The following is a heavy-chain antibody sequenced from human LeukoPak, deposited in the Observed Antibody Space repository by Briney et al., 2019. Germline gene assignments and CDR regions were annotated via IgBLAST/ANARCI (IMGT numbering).Heavy chain of an antibody. CDR2: ISGSGGST. J-gene: IGHJ4*02. Sequence: PEGSLRLSCAASGFTFSSYAMSWVRQAPGKGLEWVSAISGSGGSTYYADSVKGRFTISRDNSKNTLYLQMNNLRAEDTAVYYCAKDSAVDTAMGPYFDYWGQGTLVTVSS. CDR3: AKDSAVDTAMGPYFDY. D-gene: IGHD5-18*01. CDR1: GFTFSSYA. V-gene: IGHV3-23*01.